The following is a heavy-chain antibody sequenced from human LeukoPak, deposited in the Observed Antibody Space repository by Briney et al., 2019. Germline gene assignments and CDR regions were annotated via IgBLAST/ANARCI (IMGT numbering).Heavy chain of an antibody. J-gene: IGHJ4*03. Sequence: SKTLSLTCTVSGGSVSSGSYSWSWIRQPPGKGLEWIGYIFYSGSTNYNPSLKSRVTISVDTSKNRFSLKLNSVTAADTAVYYCARAPSRGYFDFWGQGTLVTVSS. V-gene: IGHV4-61*01. CDR2: IFYSGST. CDR3: ARAPSRGYFDF. CDR1: GGSVSSGSYS.